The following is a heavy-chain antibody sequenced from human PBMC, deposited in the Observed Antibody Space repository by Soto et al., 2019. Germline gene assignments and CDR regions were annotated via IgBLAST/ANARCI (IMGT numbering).Heavy chain of an antibody. CDR1: GFTFSSYA. CDR3: ARTPTYDFWSGYKVTPGYFDY. V-gene: IGHV3-48*04. J-gene: IGHJ4*02. Sequence: PGGSLRLSCAASGFTFSSYAMSWVRQAPGKGLEWVSYISSSGSTIYYADSVKGRFTISRDNAKNSLYLQMNSLRAEDTAVYYCARTPTYDFWSGYKVTPGYFDYWGQGTLVTVSS. CDR2: ISSSGSTI. D-gene: IGHD3-3*01.